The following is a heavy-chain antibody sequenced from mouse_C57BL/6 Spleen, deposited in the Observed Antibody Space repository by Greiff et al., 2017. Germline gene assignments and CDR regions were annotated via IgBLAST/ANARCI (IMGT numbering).Heavy chain of an antibody. Sequence: QVQLQQSGAELVRPGASVTLSCKASGYTFTDYEMHWVKQTPVHGLEWIGAIDPETGGTAYNQKFKGKDILTADKSSSTAYMELRSLTSEDSAVYYCTRKGGAMDYWGQGTSVTVSS. CDR1: GYTFTDYE. J-gene: IGHJ4*01. CDR3: TRKGGAMDY. CDR2: IDPETGGT. V-gene: IGHV1-15*01.